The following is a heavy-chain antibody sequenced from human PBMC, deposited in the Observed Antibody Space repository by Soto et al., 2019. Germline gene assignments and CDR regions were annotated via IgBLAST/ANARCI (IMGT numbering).Heavy chain of an antibody. CDR3: AKDWGSSGWFNWFDS. CDR2: ISHDGFSQ. Sequence: QVQLVESGGGVVQPGTSLRLSCVVSGFTLSNTGVHWVRQAPGKGLEWVAMISHDGFSQHYVDSVRGRFTISRDNSKNTLYLQMDSLRPEGTSVYYCAKDWGSSGWFNWFDSWGQGTLVIVSS. CDR1: GFTLSNTG. V-gene: IGHV3-30*18. J-gene: IGHJ5*01. D-gene: IGHD6-13*01.